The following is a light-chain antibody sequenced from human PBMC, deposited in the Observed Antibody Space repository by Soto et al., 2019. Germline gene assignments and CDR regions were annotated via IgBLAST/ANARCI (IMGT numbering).Light chain of an antibody. Sequence: EIVLTQSPGTLSLSPGDRATLSCMASQSLGSGYLAWYQQKPFQAPRILIYAASTRATGIPDRFSASGTGTDFTLTISDVQPEDFAVYYCHQRQSWPRTFGQGTKVDIK. CDR2: AAS. CDR3: HQRQSWPRT. CDR1: QSLGSGY. V-gene: IGKV3D-20*02. J-gene: IGKJ1*01.